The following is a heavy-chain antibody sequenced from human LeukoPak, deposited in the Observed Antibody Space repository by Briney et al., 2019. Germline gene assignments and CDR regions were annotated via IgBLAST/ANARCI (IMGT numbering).Heavy chain of an antibody. V-gene: IGHV3-23*01. D-gene: IGHD3-10*01. CDR3: AKALGVRGVFDY. Sequence: GGSLRLSCAASGFTFSSYAMGWVRQAPGKGLEWVSTISGGGGSTYYADSVKGRFTISRDNSKNTLYLQMNSLRAEDTAVYYCAKALGVRGVFDYWGQGTLVTVSS. CDR1: GFTFSSYA. CDR2: ISGGGGST. J-gene: IGHJ4*02.